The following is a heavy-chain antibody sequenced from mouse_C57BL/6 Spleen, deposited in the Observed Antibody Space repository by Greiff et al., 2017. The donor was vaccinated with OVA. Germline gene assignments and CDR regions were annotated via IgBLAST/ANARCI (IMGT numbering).Heavy chain of an antibody. Sequence: VQLQQPGAELVRPGSSVKLSCKASGYTFTSYWMHWVKQRPIQGLEWIGNIDPSDSETHYNQKFKDKATLTVDKSSSTAYMQLSSLTSEDSAVYYCARSGGYYPFDYWGQGTTLTVSS. V-gene: IGHV1-52*01. CDR1: GYTFTSYW. CDR3: ARSGGYYPFDY. J-gene: IGHJ2*01. D-gene: IGHD2-3*01. CDR2: IDPSDSET.